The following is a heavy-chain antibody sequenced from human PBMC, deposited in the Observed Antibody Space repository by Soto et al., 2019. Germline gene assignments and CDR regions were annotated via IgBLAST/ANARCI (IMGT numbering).Heavy chain of an antibody. CDR2: ISGSGGST. CDR1: GLTFSSYA. V-gene: IGHV3-23*01. CDR3: AKDQGSWNPTGYFQH. Sequence: EVQLLESGGGLVQPGGSLRLSCAATGLTFSSYAMSWVRQAPGKGLEWVSAISGSGGSTYYADSVKGRFTISRDNSKNTLYLHMNSLRAEDTAVYYCAKDQGSWNPTGYFQHWGQGTLVTVSS. D-gene: IGHD1-1*01. J-gene: IGHJ1*01.